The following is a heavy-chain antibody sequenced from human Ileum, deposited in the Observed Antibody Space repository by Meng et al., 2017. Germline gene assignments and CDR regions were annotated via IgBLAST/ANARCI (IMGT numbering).Heavy chain of an antibody. CDR2: ISSSGSTI. CDR3: ARQNGYSSSWYGEGCFDY. J-gene: IGHJ4*02. V-gene: IGHV3-48*03. CDR1: GFTFSSYE. D-gene: IGHD6-13*01. Sequence: GESLKISCAASGFTFSSYEMNWVRQAPGKGLEWVSYISSSGSTIYYADSVKGRFTISRDNAKNSLYLQMNSLRAEDTAVYYCARQNGYSSSWYGEGCFDYWGQGTLVTVSS.